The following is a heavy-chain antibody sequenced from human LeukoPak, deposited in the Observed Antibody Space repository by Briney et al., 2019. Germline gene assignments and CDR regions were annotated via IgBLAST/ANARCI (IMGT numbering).Heavy chain of an antibody. CDR1: GYSFTDYY. CDR3: AREGCTGGTCYSVPY. J-gene: IGHJ4*02. CDR2: INPNNGGT. V-gene: IGHV1-2*02. Sequence: ASVKVSCKASGYSFTDYYMHWVRQAAGQGLEWMGRINPNNGGTDYAQKFQGRVTMTRDASISTGYMELSRLTPDDTAVYYCAREGCTGGTCYSVPYWGQGTLVTVSS. D-gene: IGHD2-15*01.